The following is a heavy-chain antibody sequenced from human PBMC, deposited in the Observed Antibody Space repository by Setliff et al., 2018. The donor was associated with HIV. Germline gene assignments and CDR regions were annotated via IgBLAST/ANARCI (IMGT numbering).Heavy chain of an antibody. D-gene: IGHD6-6*01. V-gene: IGHV1-69*13. CDR2: IIPLFGTA. CDR3: SKVSEHRTSSGSFYYYMDV. J-gene: IGHJ6*03. CDR1: GGTFNINA. Sequence: SVKVSCKASGGTFNINAVTWVRQAPGQGLEWVGAIIPLFGTANYAQKFQGRVTITVDDSTSTVYMEVRSLRSADTAVYYCSKVSEHRTSSGSFYYYMDVWGEGTTVTVSS.